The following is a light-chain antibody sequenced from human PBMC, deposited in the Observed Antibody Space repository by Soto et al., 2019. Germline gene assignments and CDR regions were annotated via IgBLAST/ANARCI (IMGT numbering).Light chain of an antibody. Sequence: EIVLTQSPGTLSLSPGERATLSCRASQSVSSSYLAWYQQKPGQAPRLLIYGASSRATGIPDRFSGSGSGTDFTLTISRLESEDFAVYYCQQYGSSSWTFGQGTKVDIK. CDR2: GAS. J-gene: IGKJ1*01. CDR1: QSVSSSY. V-gene: IGKV3-20*01. CDR3: QQYGSSSWT.